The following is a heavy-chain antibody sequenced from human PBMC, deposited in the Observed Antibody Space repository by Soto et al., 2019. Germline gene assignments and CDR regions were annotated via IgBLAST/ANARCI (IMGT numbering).Heavy chain of an antibody. CDR2: IYYSGST. D-gene: IGHD1-20*01. J-gene: IGHJ4*02. Sequence: PSETLSLTCTVSGGSISSGGYYWNWIRQYPGKGLEWIGYIYYSGSTYYNPSLKSRVTISVDTSKNQFSLKLSSVTAADTAVYYCARESDRYYYFDYWGQGTLVTVSS. CDR3: ARESDRYYYFDY. CDR1: GGSISSGGYY. V-gene: IGHV4-30-4*08.